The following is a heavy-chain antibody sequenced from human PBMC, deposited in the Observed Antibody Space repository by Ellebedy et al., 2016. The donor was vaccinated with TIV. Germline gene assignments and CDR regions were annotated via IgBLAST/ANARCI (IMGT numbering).Heavy chain of an antibody. Sequence: GESLKISCAAPGFTFSNYSLNWVRQAPGMGLEWVSSISTSSSYRYYADSVKGRVTISRDNAKNSLYLQMNSLRDDDTAVYHCVAGAGWLFDYWGRGTLVTVSS. CDR3: VAGAGWLFDY. V-gene: IGHV3-21*01. D-gene: IGHD6-19*01. J-gene: IGHJ4*02. CDR2: ISTSSSYR. CDR1: GFTFSNYS.